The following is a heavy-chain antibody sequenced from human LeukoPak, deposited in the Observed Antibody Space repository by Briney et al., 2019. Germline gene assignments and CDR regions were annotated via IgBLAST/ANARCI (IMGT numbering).Heavy chain of an antibody. CDR2: INHSGST. Sequence: KPSETLSLTCAVYGGSFSVYYWSWILQPPGKRREWIGEINHSGSTNYNPSLKSLVTISVDTSKNQFSLKLSSVTAADTAVYYCARDRNWNFDYWGQGTLVTVSS. J-gene: IGHJ4*02. CDR1: GGSFSVYY. CDR3: ARDRNWNFDY. V-gene: IGHV4-34*01. D-gene: IGHD1-20*01.